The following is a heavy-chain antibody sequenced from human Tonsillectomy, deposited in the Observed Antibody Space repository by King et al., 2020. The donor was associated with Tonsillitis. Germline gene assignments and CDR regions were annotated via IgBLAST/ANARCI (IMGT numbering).Heavy chain of an antibody. CDR3: ARDVYYGSGSYYSIYYYGMDV. CDR2: ISAYNGNT. D-gene: IGHD3-10*01. CDR1: GYTFTSYG. Sequence: QLVQSGAEVKKPGASVKVSCKASGYTFTSYGISWVRQAPGQGLEWMGWISAYNGNTNYAQKLQGRVTMTTDTSTSTAYMELRSLRSDATAVYYCARDVYYGSGSYYSIYYYGMDVWGQGTTVTVSS. V-gene: IGHV1-18*01. J-gene: IGHJ6*02.